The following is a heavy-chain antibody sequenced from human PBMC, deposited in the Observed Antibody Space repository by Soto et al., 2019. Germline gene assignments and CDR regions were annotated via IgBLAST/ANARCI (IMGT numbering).Heavy chain of an antibody. D-gene: IGHD6-19*01. J-gene: IGHJ4*02. CDR3: GKERRGSGWSVCNF. Sequence: PGGSLRLSCVASGLTFGSRAMTWVRQAPGEGLQWVSTITDTGDSARYADSVRGRFTISRDNSRDTLYLQMNSLRVDDTAVYYCGKERRGSGWSVCNFWGQGALVTVSS. CDR1: GLTFGSRA. V-gene: IGHV3-23*01. CDR2: ITDTGDSA.